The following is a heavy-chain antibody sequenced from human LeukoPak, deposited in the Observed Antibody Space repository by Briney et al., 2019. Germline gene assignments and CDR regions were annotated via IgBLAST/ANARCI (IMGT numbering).Heavy chain of an antibody. CDR2: ISYDGSNK. J-gene: IGHJ4*02. CDR1: GFTFSSYA. Sequence: PGRSLRLSCAASGFTFSSYAMHWVRQAPGKGLEWVAVISYDGSNKYYADSVKGRFTISRDNSKNTLYLQMNSLRAEDTAVYYCARGRGGSVVGATVYWGQGTLVTVPS. D-gene: IGHD1-26*01. V-gene: IGHV3-30-3*01. CDR3: ARGRGGSVVGATVY.